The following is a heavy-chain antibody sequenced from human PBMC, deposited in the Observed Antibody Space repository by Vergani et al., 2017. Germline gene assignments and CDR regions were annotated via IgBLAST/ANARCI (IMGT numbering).Heavy chain of an antibody. CDR3: ARARGYSYGPYYYYYGMDV. D-gene: IGHD5-18*01. J-gene: IGHJ6*02. CDR2: MNPNSGNT. CDR1: GYTFTSYD. V-gene: IGHV1-8*01. Sequence: QVQLVQSGAEVKKPGASVKVSCKASGYTFTSYDINWVRQATGQGLEWMGWMNPNSGNTGYAQKFQGRVTMTRNTSISTAYMELSRLRSDDTAVYYCARARGYSYGPYYYYYGMDVWGQGTTVTVSS.